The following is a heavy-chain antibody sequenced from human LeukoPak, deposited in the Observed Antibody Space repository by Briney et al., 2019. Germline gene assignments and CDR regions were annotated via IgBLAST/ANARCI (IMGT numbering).Heavy chain of an antibody. CDR3: AKDPRYCSSTHCSGA. Sequence: PGGSLRLSCAASGFTLSSYGMNWVRQAPGKGLEWVAFISYDGVNKHYADSVKGRFTISRDNSKSTLYMQINSLRPEDTAVYYCAKDPRYCSSTHCSGAWGQGTLVTVSS. D-gene: IGHD2-2*01. CDR2: ISYDGVNK. J-gene: IGHJ5*02. CDR1: GFTLSSYG. V-gene: IGHV3-30*18.